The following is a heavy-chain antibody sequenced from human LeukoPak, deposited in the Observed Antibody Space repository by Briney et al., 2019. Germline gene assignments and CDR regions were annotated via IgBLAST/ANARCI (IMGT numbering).Heavy chain of an antibody. D-gene: IGHD3-3*01. J-gene: IGHJ5*02. V-gene: IGHV1-2*02. CDR2: INPNSGGT. CDR1: GYTFTGYY. Sequence: ASVKVSCKASGYTFTGYYMHWVRQAPGQGLEWMGWINPNSGGTNYAQKFQGRVTMTRDTSISTAYMELRRLRSDDTAVYYCARDLGITIFGVVKVWFDPWGQGTLVTVSS. CDR3: ARDLGITIFGVVKVWFDP.